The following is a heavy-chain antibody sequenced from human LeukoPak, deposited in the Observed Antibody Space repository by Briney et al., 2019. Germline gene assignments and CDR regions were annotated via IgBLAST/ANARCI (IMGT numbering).Heavy chain of an antibody. CDR2: VYSGGSDGMP. D-gene: IGHD2-15*01. CDR1: GGSITSDS. V-gene: IGHV4-59*01. CDR3: ARASVESGGAFGV. Sequence: SETLSLTCTVSGGSITSDSWTWIRQAPGKGLEWIGYVYSGGSDGMPFYNPSLQSRISTSQDTSKNQFYLNLTSVTPADTAIYYCARASVESGGAFGVWGQGTLVTVSS. J-gene: IGHJ3*01.